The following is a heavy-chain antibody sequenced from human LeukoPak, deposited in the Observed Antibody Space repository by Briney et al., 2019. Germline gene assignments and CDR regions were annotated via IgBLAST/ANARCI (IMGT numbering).Heavy chain of an antibody. Sequence: SSETLSLTCAVSGGSISSSNWWSWVRQPPGKGLEWIGEIYHSGSTNYNPSLKSRVTISVDTSKSQFSLKLSSVTAADTAVYYCVQMGAGSSGWYGMDVWGQGTTVTVSS. CDR2: IYHSGST. CDR1: GGSISSSNW. CDR3: VQMGAGSSGWYGMDV. D-gene: IGHD6-19*01. J-gene: IGHJ6*02. V-gene: IGHV4-4*02.